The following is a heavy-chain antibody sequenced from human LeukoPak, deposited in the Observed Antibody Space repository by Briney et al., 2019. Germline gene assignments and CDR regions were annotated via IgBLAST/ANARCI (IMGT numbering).Heavy chain of an antibody. CDR3: ARAPTLVATANYDY. Sequence: PGGSLRLSCATSGFTFSNYWMSWVRQAPGKGLEWVANIKGDGSEKNYVDSVKGRFTISRDNSRNSLYVQMNSLRVEDTAVYYCARAPTLVATANYDYWGQGTLVSVSS. J-gene: IGHJ4*02. V-gene: IGHV3-7*01. D-gene: IGHD5-12*01. CDR1: GFTFSNYW. CDR2: IKGDGSEK.